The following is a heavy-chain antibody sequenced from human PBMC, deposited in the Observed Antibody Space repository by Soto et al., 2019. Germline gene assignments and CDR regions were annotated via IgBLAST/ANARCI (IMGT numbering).Heavy chain of an antibody. D-gene: IGHD2-2*01. Sequence: SETLSLTCTVSGSSVSSNNYYWAFIRQPPGKGLEWIGSVYNSGSTYYNPSLKSRLTVSLDTSKNQLSLSLRSVTAADTAVYYCARHPLRFCSTTGCYPDGGNLDYWGQGTLVTVSS. CDR3: ARHPLRFCSTTGCYPDGGNLDY. V-gene: IGHV4-39*01. CDR1: GSSVSSNNYY. J-gene: IGHJ4*02. CDR2: VYNSGST.